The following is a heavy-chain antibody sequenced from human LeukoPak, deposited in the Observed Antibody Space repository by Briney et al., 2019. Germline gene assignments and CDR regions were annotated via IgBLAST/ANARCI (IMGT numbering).Heavy chain of an antibody. D-gene: IGHD6-19*01. Sequence: RSLRLSCAASGFTFSRSAMSWVRPAPGEGLEWVSAISNNGGYTYYADSVKGRFTISRDNPQNTLYLHMNSLRAEDTAVYYCAKELSGIAVAGTVDPWGQGTLVTVSS. J-gene: IGHJ5*02. CDR3: AKELSGIAVAGTVDP. CDR2: ISNNGGYT. CDR1: GFTFSRSA. V-gene: IGHV3-23*01.